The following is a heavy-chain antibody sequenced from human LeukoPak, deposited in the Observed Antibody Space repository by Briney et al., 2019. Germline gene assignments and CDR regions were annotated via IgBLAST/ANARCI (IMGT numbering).Heavy chain of an antibody. Sequence: ASVKVSCKVSGYTLTELSMHWARQAPGKGLEWMGGFDPEDGETIYAQKFQGRVTMTEDTSTDTAYMELSSLRSEDTAVYYCATARYYDILTGYPFDYWGQGTLVTVSS. CDR2: FDPEDGET. D-gene: IGHD3-9*01. J-gene: IGHJ4*02. CDR3: ATARYYDILTGYPFDY. V-gene: IGHV1-24*01. CDR1: GYTLTELS.